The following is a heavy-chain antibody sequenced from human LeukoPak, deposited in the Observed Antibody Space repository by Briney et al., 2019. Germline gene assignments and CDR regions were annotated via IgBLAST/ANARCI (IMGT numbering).Heavy chain of an antibody. CDR2: MNPNSGNT. V-gene: IGHV1-8*01. D-gene: IGHD6-19*01. J-gene: IGHJ4*01. Sequence: ASVKVSCKASGYTFTSYDINWVRQATGQGLEWMGWMNPNSGNTGYAQKFQDRVTMTRNTSISTAYMELSSLRSEDTAVYYCARGLVRQWLVFVYWGQGTLVTVSS. CDR3: ARGLVRQWLVFVY. CDR1: GYTFTSYD.